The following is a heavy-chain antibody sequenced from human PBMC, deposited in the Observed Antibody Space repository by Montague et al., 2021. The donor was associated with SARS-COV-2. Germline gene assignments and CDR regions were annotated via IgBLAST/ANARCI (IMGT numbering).Heavy chain of an antibody. CDR2: INHSGST. Sequence: SETLSLTCAVYGGSFSGYYWSWIRQPPGKGLEWNWEINHSGSTNSNPSLKSRVTISVDTSKNQFSLKLSSVTAADTAVYYCARGSRQWLVRPPHYYYFDYWGQGTLVTVSS. CDR3: ARGSRQWLVRPPHYYYFDY. V-gene: IGHV4-34*01. D-gene: IGHD6-19*01. J-gene: IGHJ4*02. CDR1: GGSFSGYY.